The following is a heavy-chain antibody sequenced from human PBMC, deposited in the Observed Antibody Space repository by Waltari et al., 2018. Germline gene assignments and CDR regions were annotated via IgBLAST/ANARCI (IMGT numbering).Heavy chain of an antibody. V-gene: IGHV3-7*01. CDR3: ARGVYEIDY. J-gene: IGHJ4*02. CDR1: GFSFTTSW. D-gene: IGHD2-8*01. CDR2: IKEDASEI. Sequence: EVQLVQSGGGLVQPGGSLRLSCVASGFSFTTSWMPWVRQAPGKGLEWVANIKEDASEIYYVDSVKGRFTISRDNAKNSLYLQMNSLRVEDTAVYYCARGVYEIDYWGQGTLVTVSS.